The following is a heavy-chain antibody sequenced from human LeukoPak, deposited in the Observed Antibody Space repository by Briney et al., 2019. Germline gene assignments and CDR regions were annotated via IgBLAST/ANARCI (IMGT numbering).Heavy chain of an antibody. CDR2: IYYSGST. Sequence: SETLSLTCTVSGGSISSYYRSWIRQPPGKGLEWIGYIYYSGSTNYNPSLKSRVTISVDTSKNQFSLKLSSVTAADTAVYYCAAQQWLVTYAAGGYAFDIWGQGTMVTVSS. D-gene: IGHD6-19*01. V-gene: IGHV4-59*01. CDR1: GGSISSYY. CDR3: AAQQWLVTYAAGGYAFDI. J-gene: IGHJ3*02.